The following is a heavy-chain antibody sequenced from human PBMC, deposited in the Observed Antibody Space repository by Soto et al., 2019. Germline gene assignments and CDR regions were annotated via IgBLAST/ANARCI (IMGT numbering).Heavy chain of an antibody. CDR1: GGSVSSGSYY. J-gene: IGHJ4*02. CDR2: IYYSGST. Sequence: PSETLSLTCTVSGGSVSSGSYYWSWIRQPPGKGLEWIGYIYYSGSTNYNPSLKSRVTISVDTSKNQFSLKLSSVTAADTAVYYCASPYSSSSGILRDYWGQGTLVTVSS. CDR3: ASPYSSSSGILRDY. V-gene: IGHV4-61*01. D-gene: IGHD6-6*01.